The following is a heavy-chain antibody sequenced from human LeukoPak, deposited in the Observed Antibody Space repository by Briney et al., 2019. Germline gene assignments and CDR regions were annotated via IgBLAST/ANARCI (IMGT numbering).Heavy chain of an antibody. CDR2: IIPIFGTA. D-gene: IGHD3-22*01. CDR3: ARVDGSGRDDAFDI. V-gene: IGHV1-69*13. J-gene: IGHJ3*02. Sequence: ASVKVSCKASGGTFSSYAISWVRQAPGQGLEWMGGIIPIFGTANYAQKFQGRVTITADESTSTAYMELSSLRSEDTAVYYCARVDGSGRDDAFDIWGQGTMVTVSS. CDR1: GGTFSSYA.